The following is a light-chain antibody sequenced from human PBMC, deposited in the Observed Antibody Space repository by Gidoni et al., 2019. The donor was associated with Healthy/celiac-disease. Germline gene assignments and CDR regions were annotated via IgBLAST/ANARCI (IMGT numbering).Light chain of an antibody. V-gene: IGLV3-19*01. CDR3: NSRDSSGNHLV. Sequence: SELTQDPAVSVALGQTVRITCQGDSLRSYYASCYQQKPGQAPVLVIYGKNNRPSGIPDRFSGSRTGNTASLTITGAQAEDEADYYCNSRDSSGNHLVFGGGTKLTVL. CDR1: SLRSYY. CDR2: GKN. J-gene: IGLJ3*02.